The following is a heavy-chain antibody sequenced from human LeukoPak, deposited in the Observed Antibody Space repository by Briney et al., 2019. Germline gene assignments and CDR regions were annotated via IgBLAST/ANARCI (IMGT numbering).Heavy chain of an antibody. CDR1: GFTFSSYW. D-gene: IGHD3-3*01. CDR2: IKQDGSEK. CDR3: ASAYYDFWSGYYYFDY. V-gene: IGHV3-7*01. Sequence: GGSLRLSCAASGFTFSSYWMSWVRQAPGKGLEWVANIKQDGSEKYYVDSVKGRFTISRDNAKNSLYLQMNSLGAEDTAVYYCASAYYDFWSGYYYFDYWGQGTLVSVSS. J-gene: IGHJ4*02.